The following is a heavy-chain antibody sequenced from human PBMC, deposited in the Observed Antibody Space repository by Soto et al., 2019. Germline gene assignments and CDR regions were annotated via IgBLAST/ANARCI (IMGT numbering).Heavy chain of an antibody. V-gene: IGHV4-31*03. J-gene: IGHJ4*02. Sequence: QVQLQESGPGLVKPSQTLSLTCTASVGPIINGYSYLNWLRQHPEKGLAWMGYINYSGTTNYNPALKSRILISIDTSKNQISLRLTSVTAADKAVYYCARDAPGAATYWGQGTLVTVSS. D-gene: IGHD6-13*01. CDR1: VGPIINGYSY. CDR2: INYSGTT. CDR3: ARDAPGAATY.